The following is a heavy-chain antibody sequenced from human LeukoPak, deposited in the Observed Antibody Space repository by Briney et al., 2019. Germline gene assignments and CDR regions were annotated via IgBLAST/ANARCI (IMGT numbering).Heavy chain of an antibody. CDR1: GFTFSSYA. Sequence: GGSLRLSCAASGFTFSSYAMSWVRQAPGKGLGWVSGISDSGGAVYYADSVKGRFTISRDNSKNSLYLQMNSLRAEDTAVYYCAKKLSGSYKGFDYWGQGTLVTVSS. V-gene: IGHV3-23*01. CDR2: ISDSGGAV. J-gene: IGHJ4*02. D-gene: IGHD1-26*01. CDR3: AKKLSGSYKGFDY.